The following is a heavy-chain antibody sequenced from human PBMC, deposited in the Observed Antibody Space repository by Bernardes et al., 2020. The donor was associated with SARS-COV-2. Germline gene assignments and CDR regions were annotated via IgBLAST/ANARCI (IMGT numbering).Heavy chain of an antibody. CDR1: GASISSGSYY. Sequence: SETLSLTCTVSGASISSGSYYWPWLRQPAGKGLEWIGRIFRTGRTNYNPSLESRVTISLDTSKNQFSLKLTSVTAADTAVYYCARDQDEEGAKWNWFDPWGQGALVTVSS. CDR3: ARDQDEEGAKWNWFDP. D-gene: IGHD1-26*01. J-gene: IGHJ5*02. V-gene: IGHV4-61*02. CDR2: IFRTGRT.